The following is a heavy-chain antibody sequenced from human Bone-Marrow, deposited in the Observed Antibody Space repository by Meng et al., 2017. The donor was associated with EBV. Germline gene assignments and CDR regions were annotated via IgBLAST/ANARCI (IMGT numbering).Heavy chain of an antibody. CDR3: ARDLGYTSSCHDY. Sequence: QVKRLLVGVEVKKPGASVKVSCKTSGYTFTSYAISWVRQAPGQGLEWMGWISADKGNRNYAQKFQDRVTLTTDTSTRTAYMELRSLRSDDTAVYFCARDLGYTSSCHDYWGQGTLVTVSS. CDR1: GYTFTSYA. CDR2: ISADKGNR. D-gene: IGHD6-13*01. J-gene: IGHJ4*02. V-gene: IGHV1-18*01.